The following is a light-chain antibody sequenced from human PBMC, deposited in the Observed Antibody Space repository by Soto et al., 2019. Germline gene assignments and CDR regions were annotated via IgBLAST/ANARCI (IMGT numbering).Light chain of an antibody. J-gene: IGLJ1*01. Sequence: QSALAQPASVSGSPGQSITISCTGTSSDVGGYNYVAWYQQHPGKAPKLIIYEVTNRPSGVSYRFSASKSGNTASLTISGLQSEDEADYYCISYTGKSASYVFGNGTKLTVL. CDR1: SSDVGGYNY. CDR3: ISYTGKSASYV. CDR2: EVT. V-gene: IGLV2-14*01.